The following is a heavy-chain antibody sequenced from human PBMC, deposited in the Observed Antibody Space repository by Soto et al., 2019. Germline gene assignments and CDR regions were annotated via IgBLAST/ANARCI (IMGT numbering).Heavy chain of an antibody. CDR2: IIPIFGTA. CDR1: GGTFSSYA. J-gene: IGHJ6*02. V-gene: IGHV1-69*05. CDR3: ARGSANCGGDCYNYYYYGMDV. Sequence: QVQLVQSGAEVKKPGSSVKVSCKASGGTFSSYAISWVRQAPGQGLEWMGGIIPIFGTANYAQKFQGRVKMTSDESTSTAYMELSSLRSEDTAVYYCARGSANCGGDCYNYYYYGMDVWGQGTTVTVSS. D-gene: IGHD2-21*02.